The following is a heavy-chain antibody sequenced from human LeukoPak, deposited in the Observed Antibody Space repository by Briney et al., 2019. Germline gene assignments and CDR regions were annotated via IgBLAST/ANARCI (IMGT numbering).Heavy chain of an antibody. J-gene: IGHJ4*02. CDR3: TTDGGYDFWSGYPNLDY. V-gene: IGHV3-15*01. CDR1: GFTFSNAW. Sequence: GGSLRLSCAASGFTFSNAWMSWVRQAPGKGLEWVGRIKSKTDGGTTDYAAPAKGRFTISRDDSKNTLYLQMNSLKTEDTAVYYCTTDGGYDFWSGYPNLDYWGQGTLVTVSS. D-gene: IGHD3-3*01. CDR2: IKSKTDGGTT.